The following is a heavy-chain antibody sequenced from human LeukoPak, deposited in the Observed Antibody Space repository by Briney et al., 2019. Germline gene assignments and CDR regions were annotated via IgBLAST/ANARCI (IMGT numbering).Heavy chain of an antibody. V-gene: IGHV4-59*01. CDR1: GGSISSYY. Sequence: SETLSLTCTVSGGSISSYYWSWIRQPPGKGLEWIGYIYYSGSTNYNPSLKSRVTISVDTSKNQFSLQLSSVTAADTAVYYCARDSGSGTYYWGQGTLVTVSS. CDR2: IYYSGST. J-gene: IGHJ4*02. CDR3: ARDSGSGTYY. D-gene: IGHD6-19*01.